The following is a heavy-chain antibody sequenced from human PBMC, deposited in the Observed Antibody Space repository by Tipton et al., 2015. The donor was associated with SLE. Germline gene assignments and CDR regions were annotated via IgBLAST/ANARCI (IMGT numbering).Heavy chain of an antibody. CDR1: GFTFSSYE. J-gene: IGHJ6*03. V-gene: IGHV3-48*03. CDR2: ISGSGSTI. CDR3: ARVRNYYYVDV. Sequence: SLRLSCAASGFTFSSYEMNWVRQAPGKGLEWVSYISGSGSTIYYADSVKGRFTISRDNAKNSLYLQMNSLRAEDTAVYYCARVRNYYYVDVWGKGTTVTVSS.